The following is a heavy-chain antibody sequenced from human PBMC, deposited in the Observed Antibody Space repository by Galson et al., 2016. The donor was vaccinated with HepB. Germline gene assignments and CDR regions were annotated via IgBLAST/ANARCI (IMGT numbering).Heavy chain of an antibody. V-gene: IGHV2-70*01. CDR3: ARSLRYDSNGYSPAGNYYYGMDV. CDR1: GFSLSTSGMC. D-gene: IGHD3-22*01. Sequence: PALVKPTQTLTLTCTVSGFSLSTSGMCVSWIRQPPGKALEWLALIDWDDDKYYGTSLKTRLTISKDTSKNQVVLTMTNMDPVDTATYYCARSLRYDSNGYSPAGNYYYGMDVWGQGTTVTVSS. J-gene: IGHJ6*02. CDR2: IDWDDDK.